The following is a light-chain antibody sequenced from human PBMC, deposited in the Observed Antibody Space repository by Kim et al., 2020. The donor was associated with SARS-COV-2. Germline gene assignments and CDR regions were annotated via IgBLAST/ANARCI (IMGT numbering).Light chain of an antibody. Sequence: ELTQPTSASGTPVQRVTISCTGSSSNIGRTTVNWYQQLSGTAPKLLFYNNNQRPSGVPDRFFASKSGTSASLAIRGLQSEDEADYYCAAWDDSLNGVVFGGGTQLTVL. CDR1: SSNIGRTT. CDR2: NNN. J-gene: IGLJ2*01. CDR3: AAWDDSLNGVV. V-gene: IGLV1-44*01.